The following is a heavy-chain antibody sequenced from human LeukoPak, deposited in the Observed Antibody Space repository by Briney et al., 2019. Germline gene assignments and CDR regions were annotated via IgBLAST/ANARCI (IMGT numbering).Heavy chain of an antibody. CDR2: INPNSGGT. V-gene: IGHV1-2*02. D-gene: IGHD5-12*01. CDR3: ARNGYSGYDSIQLWFCLDC. CDR1: GYTFTRHY. J-gene: IGHJ4*02. Sequence: APVKVSCKPSGYTFTRHYMHWLRQAPGQGLEWIGWINPNSGGTDYAQKFQGRVTMTRDRSISTAYMELSRLSSDDTAVYYCARNGYSGYDSIQLWFCLDCWGQGTLVTVSS.